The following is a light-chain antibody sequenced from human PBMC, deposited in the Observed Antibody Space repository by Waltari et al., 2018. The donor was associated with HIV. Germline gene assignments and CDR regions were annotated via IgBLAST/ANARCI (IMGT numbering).Light chain of an antibody. J-gene: IGLJ3*02. CDR3: QSYDASNQWV. V-gene: IGLV6-57*03. CDR2: DDN. Sequence: NFMLTQPHSVSESPGKTVTISCTRSSGSIATNSVPWYQQRPGSAPTIVIYDDNQRPSGVPNRFSGSIDSSAKSASLTISGLKTEDEADYYCQSYDASNQWVFGGGTKLTVL. CDR1: SGSIATNS.